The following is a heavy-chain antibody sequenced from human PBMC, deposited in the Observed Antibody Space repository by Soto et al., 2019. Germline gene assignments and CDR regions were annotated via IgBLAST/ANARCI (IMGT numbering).Heavy chain of an antibody. J-gene: IGHJ6*02. CDR1: GFTFNSYG. V-gene: IGHV3-30*18. CDR2: ISYDGSNK. Sequence: GGALGLSCAASGFTFNSYGMHWVRQAPGKGLEWVAVISYDGSNKYYADSVKGRFTISRDNSKNTLYLQMNSLRAEDTAVYYCAKVGSGMDVWGQGTTVTVSS. CDR3: AKVGSGMDV.